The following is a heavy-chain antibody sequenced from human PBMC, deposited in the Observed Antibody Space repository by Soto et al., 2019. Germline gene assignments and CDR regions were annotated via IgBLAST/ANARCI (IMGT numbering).Heavy chain of an antibody. CDR3: ARGGSNDWQVAFDI. J-gene: IGHJ3*02. V-gene: IGHV4-34*01. CDR1: GGSFSTYY. D-gene: IGHD3-9*01. Sequence: QLQQWGAGLLKPSETLSLTCVVSGGSFSTYYYNXXRQSXGKGLEWIGEINHSGSNNYSPSLKSRVTMSLDTSKNQFSLKLTSVTAADTAVYYCARGGSNDWQVAFDIWGQGTMVTVSS. CDR2: INHSGSN.